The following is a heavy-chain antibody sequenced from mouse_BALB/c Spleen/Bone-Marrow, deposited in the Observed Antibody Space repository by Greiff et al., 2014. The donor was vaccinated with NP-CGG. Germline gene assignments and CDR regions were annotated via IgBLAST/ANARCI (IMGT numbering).Heavy chain of an antibody. D-gene: IGHD1-1*02. Sequence: VQLQQPGPELVKPGASMKISCKPSGYSFTGYSMNWVKQSHGKNLEWIGLINPYNGGTSYNQKYKGKATLTVDKSSSTAYMELLSITSKDSAVYYCARGEYGRFFAYWGQGTLVTVSA. CDR1: GYSFTGYS. J-gene: IGHJ3*01. CDR2: INPYNGGT. CDR3: ARGEYGRFFAY. V-gene: IGHV1-26*01.